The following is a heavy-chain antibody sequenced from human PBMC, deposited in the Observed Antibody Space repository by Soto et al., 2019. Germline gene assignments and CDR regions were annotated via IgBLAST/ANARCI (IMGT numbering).Heavy chain of an antibody. CDR1: GFTFSSYS. V-gene: IGHV3-48*01. J-gene: IGHJ6*03. Sequence: PGGSLRLSCAASGFTFSSYSMNWVRQAPGKGLEWVSYISSSSSTIYYADSVKGRFTISRDNAKNSLYLQMNSLRAEDTAVYYCARASPDIYYYYYYMDVWGKGTTVTVSS. CDR2: ISSSSSTI. CDR3: ARASPDIYYYYYYMDV. D-gene: IGHD3-9*01.